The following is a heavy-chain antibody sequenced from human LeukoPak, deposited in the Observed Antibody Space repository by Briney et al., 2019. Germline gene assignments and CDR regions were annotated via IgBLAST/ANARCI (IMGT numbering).Heavy chain of an antibody. CDR2: ISYDGSNK. Sequence: GSLRLSCAASGFTFSSYAMHWVRQAPGKGLEWVAVISYDGSNKYYADSVKGRFTISRDNSKNTLYLQMNSLRAEDTAVYYCARDGDGYNPAPFDYWGQGTLVTVSS. CDR1: GFTFSSYA. V-gene: IGHV3-30*01. CDR3: ARDGDGYNPAPFDY. D-gene: IGHD5-24*01. J-gene: IGHJ4*02.